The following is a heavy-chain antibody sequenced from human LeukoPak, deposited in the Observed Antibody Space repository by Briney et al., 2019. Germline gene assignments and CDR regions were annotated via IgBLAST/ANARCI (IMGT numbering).Heavy chain of an antibody. D-gene: IGHD4-11*01. CDR1: GFTLRSYD. Sequence: GGSLRLSCAASGFTLRSYDMNWVRQDPGRGLEWVSYISSGSRTIYYADAVRGRFTISRDNAKNLLDLQMNSLRAEDTAVYYCARGPVTVIDYWGQGTLVTVSS. J-gene: IGHJ4*02. CDR2: ISSGSRTI. V-gene: IGHV3-48*04. CDR3: ARGPVTVIDY.